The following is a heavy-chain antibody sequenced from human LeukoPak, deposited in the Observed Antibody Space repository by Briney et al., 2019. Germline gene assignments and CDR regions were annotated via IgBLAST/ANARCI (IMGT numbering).Heavy chain of an antibody. Sequence: GGSLRLSCAASGFTFSSYAMHWVRQGPGKGLEWVAVISYDGSNKYYADSVKGRFTISRDNSKNTLYLQMNSLRAEDTAVYYCAKDAAAGGYNWFDPWGQGTLVTVSS. CDR2: ISYDGSNK. V-gene: IGHV3-30-3*02. J-gene: IGHJ5*02. D-gene: IGHD6-13*01. CDR3: AKDAAAGGYNWFDP. CDR1: GFTFSSYA.